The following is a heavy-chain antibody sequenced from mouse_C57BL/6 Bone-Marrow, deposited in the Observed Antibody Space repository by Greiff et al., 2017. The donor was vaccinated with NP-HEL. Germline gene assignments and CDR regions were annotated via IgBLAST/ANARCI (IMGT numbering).Heavy chain of an antibody. CDR1: DSEVSPIAY. D-gene: IGHD1-1*01. J-gene: IGHJ1*03. CDR2: ILPSIGRT. V-gene: IGHV15-2*01. Sequence: QVQLKQSGSELRSPGSSVKLSCKDFDSEVSPIAYMSWVRQKPGHGFEWIGGILPSIGRTIYGEKFEDKATLDADTLSNTAYLELNSLTSEDSAIYYCARGFYYGSSYEGYFDVWGTGTTVTVSS. CDR3: ARGFYYGSSYEGYFDV.